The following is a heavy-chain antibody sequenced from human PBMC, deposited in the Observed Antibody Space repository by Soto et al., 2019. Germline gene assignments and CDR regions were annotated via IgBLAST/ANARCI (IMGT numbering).Heavy chain of an antibody. CDR2: ISYDGSNK. V-gene: IGHV3-30*18. D-gene: IGHD4-17*01. Sequence: QVQLVESGGGVVQPGRSLRLSCAASGFTFSSYGMHWVRQAPGKGLEWVAVISYDGSNKYYADSVKGRFTISRDNSKNTLYLQMNSLRAEDTAVYYCAKALDYGERPAAFDIWGQGTMVAVSS. CDR3: AKALDYGERPAAFDI. CDR1: GFTFSSYG. J-gene: IGHJ3*02.